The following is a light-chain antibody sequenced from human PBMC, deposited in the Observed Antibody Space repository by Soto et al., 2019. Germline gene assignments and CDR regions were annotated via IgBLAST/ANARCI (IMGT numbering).Light chain of an antibody. CDR2: ENN. Sequence: QSVLTQPPSASGTPGQRVTISCSGSRSNIGNNYVYWYQQLPGTAPKLLIYENNQRPSGVPDRFSGSRSGNTASLTISGLQSEDEGDYYCSAYTARSTLVFGGGTKLTVL. V-gene: IGLV1-47*01. CDR1: RSNIGNNY. J-gene: IGLJ3*02. CDR3: SAYTARSTLV.